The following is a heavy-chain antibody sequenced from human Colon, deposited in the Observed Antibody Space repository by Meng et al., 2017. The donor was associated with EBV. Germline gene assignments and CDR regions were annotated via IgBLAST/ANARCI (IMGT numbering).Heavy chain of an antibody. V-gene: IGHV4-34*01. J-gene: IGHJ5*02. CDR2: INHSGST. CDR3: ARGSYYTWAT. D-gene: IGHD3-10*01. CDR1: GGSFSDSS. Sequence: QVQLKHGAEGLLKPSGTLSLTCAFYGGSFSDSSWTWFRQPPVTGLEWIGEINHSGSTNYNPSLKSRVTMSVDTWKNRFSLDLTSVTAADTAVYYCARGSYYTWATWGQGTLVTVSS.